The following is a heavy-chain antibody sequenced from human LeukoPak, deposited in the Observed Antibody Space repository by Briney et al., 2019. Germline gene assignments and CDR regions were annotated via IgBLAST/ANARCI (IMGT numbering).Heavy chain of an antibody. D-gene: IGHD4-17*01. CDR2: IYYSGST. CDR1: GGSISSSSYY. J-gene: IGHJ4*02. V-gene: IGHV4-39*02. CDR3: ARDQSWVYGDYDGY. Sequence: SETLSLTCTVSGGSISSSSYYWGWIRQPPGKGLEWIGSIYYSGSTYYNPSLKSRVTISVDTSKNQFSLKLSSVTAADTAVYYCARDQSWVYGDYDGYWGQGTLVTVSS.